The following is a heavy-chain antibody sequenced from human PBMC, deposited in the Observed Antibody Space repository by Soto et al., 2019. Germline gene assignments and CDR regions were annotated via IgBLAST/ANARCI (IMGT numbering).Heavy chain of an antibody. CDR3: ATTRWAYCSSTSCYRKNYYYYGMDV. V-gene: IGHV1-2*02. D-gene: IGHD2-2*02. CDR1: GYTFTGYY. J-gene: IGHJ6*02. Sequence: ASVKVSCKASGYTFTGYYMHWVRQAPGQGPEWMGWINPNSGGTNYAQKFQGRVTMTRDTSISTAYMELSRLRSDDTAVYYCATTRWAYCSSTSCYRKNYYYYGMDVWGQGTTVTVSS. CDR2: INPNSGGT.